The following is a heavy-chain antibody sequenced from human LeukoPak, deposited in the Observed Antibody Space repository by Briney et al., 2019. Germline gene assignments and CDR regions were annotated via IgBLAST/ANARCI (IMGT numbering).Heavy chain of an antibody. Sequence: GGSLRLSCAASGLTFSSYAMSWVRQAPGKGLEWVSAISGSGGSTYYADSVKGRFTISRDNSKNTLYPQMNSLRAEDTAVYYCAVRSIAVAGTAFDYWGQGTLVTVSS. CDR3: AVRSIAVAGTAFDY. V-gene: IGHV3-23*01. CDR2: ISGSGGST. J-gene: IGHJ4*02. CDR1: GLTFSSYA. D-gene: IGHD6-19*01.